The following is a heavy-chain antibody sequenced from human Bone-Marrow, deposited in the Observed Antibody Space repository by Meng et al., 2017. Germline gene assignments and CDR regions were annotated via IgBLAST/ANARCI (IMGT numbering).Heavy chain of an antibody. J-gene: IGHJ6*02. V-gene: IGHV3-30*04. CDR3: ARGGPGGSGYCGSGSCPFYYYYGMDV. Sequence: GESLKISCAASGFTFSSYAMHWVRQAPGKGLEWVAVIAYDGSNKYYADSVKGRFTISRDNSKNTLYLQMNSLRAEDTTVYYCARGGPGGSGYCGSGSCPFYYYYGMDVWGQGTTVTVSS. CDR1: GFTFSSYA. CDR2: IAYDGSNK. D-gene: IGHD2-15*01.